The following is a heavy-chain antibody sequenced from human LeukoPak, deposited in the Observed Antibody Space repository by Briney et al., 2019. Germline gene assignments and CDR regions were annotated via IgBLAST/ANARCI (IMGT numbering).Heavy chain of an antibody. J-gene: IGHJ6*02. V-gene: IGHV3-7*01. Sequence: GGSLRLSCAASGFTFSSYWMSRVRQAPGKGLEWVANIKQDGSEKYYVDSVKGRFTISRDNAKNSLYLQMNSLRAEDTAVYYCARDGDIVVVPAAIGYYGMDVWGQGTTVTVSS. CDR1: GFTFSSYW. CDR3: ARDGDIVVVPAAIGYYGMDV. CDR2: IKQDGSEK. D-gene: IGHD2-2*01.